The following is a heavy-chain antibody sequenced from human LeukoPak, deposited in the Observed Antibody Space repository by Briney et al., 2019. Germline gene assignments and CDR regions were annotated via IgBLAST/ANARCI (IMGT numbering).Heavy chain of an antibody. J-gene: IGHJ4*02. D-gene: IGHD3-10*01. CDR2: INHSGST. Sequence: PSETLSLTCAVYGGSFSDYYWSWIRQPPGKGLEWIGEINHSGSTNYNPSLKSRVTISIDTSKNQFSLRLSSVTAADTAVYYCARGLRGLTRYGSGSPFDYWGQGTLVTVSS. CDR1: GGSFSDYY. V-gene: IGHV4-34*01. CDR3: ARGLRGLTRYGSGSPFDY.